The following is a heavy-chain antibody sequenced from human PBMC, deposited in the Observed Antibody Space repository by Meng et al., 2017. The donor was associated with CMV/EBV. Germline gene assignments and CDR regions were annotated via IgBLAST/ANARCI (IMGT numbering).Heavy chain of an antibody. CDR2: ISSSGDVI. CDR1: GFTFSNYE. CDR3: ARLGGDIVLMNA. Sequence: GGSLRLSCAASGFTFSNYEMNWVRQAPGKGLEWVSYISSSGDVIYYADSVKGRFTISRDNAKNSLYLQMNSLRAEDTAVYYCARLGGDIVLMNAWGQGTLVTVSS. V-gene: IGHV3-48*03. J-gene: IGHJ5*02. D-gene: IGHD2-8*01.